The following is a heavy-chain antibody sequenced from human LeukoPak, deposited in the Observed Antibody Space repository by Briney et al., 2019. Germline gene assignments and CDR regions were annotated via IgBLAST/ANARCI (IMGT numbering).Heavy chain of an antibody. V-gene: IGHV4-31*03. D-gene: IGHD2-15*01. CDR3: ARSRSSGGSTLTLHWFDP. J-gene: IGHJ5*02. Sequence: PSETLSLTCTVSGGSISSGGYYWSWIRQHPGKGLEWIGYIYYSGSIYYNPSLKSRVTISVDTSKNQFSLKLSSVTAADTAVYYCARSRSSGGSTLTLHWFDPWGQGTLVTVSS. CDR2: IYYSGSI. CDR1: GGSISSGGYY.